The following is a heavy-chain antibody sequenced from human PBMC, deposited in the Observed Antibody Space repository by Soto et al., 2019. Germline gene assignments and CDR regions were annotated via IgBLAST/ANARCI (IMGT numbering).Heavy chain of an antibody. CDR3: ATSITMVRGVILNDYYYGMDV. CDR2: INAGNGNT. CDR1: GYTFTSYA. J-gene: IGHJ6*02. Sequence: QVQLVQSGAEVKKPGASVKVSCKASGYTFTSYAMHWVRQAPGQRLEWMGWINAGNGNTKYSQKFQGRVTITRDTSASTAYMELSSLRSEDTAVYYCATSITMVRGVILNDYYYGMDVWGQGTTVTVS. D-gene: IGHD3-10*01. V-gene: IGHV1-3*01.